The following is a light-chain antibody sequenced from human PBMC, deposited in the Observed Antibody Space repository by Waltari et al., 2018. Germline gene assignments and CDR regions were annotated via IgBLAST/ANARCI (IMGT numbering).Light chain of an antibody. CDR2: LGS. V-gene: IGKV2-28*01. Sequence: DIVMTQSPLSLPVTPGEPASIPCRSSQSLLPSTGYNYLVWYLQKPGQSPQLLIYLGSNRASGVPDRFSGSGSGTDFTLKISRVEAEDVGVYYCMQALQTVFTFGPGTKVDIK. CDR3: MQALQTVFT. CDR1: QSLLPSTGYNY. J-gene: IGKJ3*01.